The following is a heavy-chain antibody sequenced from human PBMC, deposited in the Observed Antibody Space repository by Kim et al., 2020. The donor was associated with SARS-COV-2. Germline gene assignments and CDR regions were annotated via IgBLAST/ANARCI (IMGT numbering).Heavy chain of an antibody. J-gene: IGHJ5*01. Sequence: GGSLRLSCAASGFTFRNYWMNWVRQAPGRGLEYVALIKPDGSATYYVDSVKGRFTISRDNAKNSLYLQMNSLRAEDTAIYYCARVPASWGQGTLVTVSS. CDR3: ARVPAS. V-gene: IGHV3-7*03. CDR1: GFTFRNYW. CDR2: IKPDGSAT.